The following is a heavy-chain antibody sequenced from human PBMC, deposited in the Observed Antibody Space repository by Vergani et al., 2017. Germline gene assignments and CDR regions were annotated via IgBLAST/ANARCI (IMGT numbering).Heavy chain of an antibody. CDR1: GFTFSSYA. CDR3: AKKGGSLYYYGVDV. V-gene: IGHV3-30*02. Sequence: VQLVESGGGLVQPGGSLRLSCAASGFTFSSYAMHWVRQAPGKGLEWVAFIRYDGSNPQYIDSVKGRFTISRDNSKDTLFLQMNGLRPEDTGTYFCAKKGGSLYYYGVDVWGQGTTITVSS. D-gene: IGHD1-26*01. J-gene: IGHJ6*02. CDR2: IRYDGSNP.